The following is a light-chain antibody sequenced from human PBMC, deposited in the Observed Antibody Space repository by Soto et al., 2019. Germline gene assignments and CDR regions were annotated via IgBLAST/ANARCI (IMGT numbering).Light chain of an antibody. V-gene: IGLV1-51*01. J-gene: IGLJ1*01. CDR1: SSNIGNSY. Sequence: QPVLTHPVSGTTAHRRSLTISCSRSSSNIGNSYVSWYQQLPGTAPKLLIYDNNKRPSGIPDRFSGSKSGTSATLGITGLQTGDEADYYCGTWDSSLSAYVFGTGTKVTVL. CDR2: DNN. CDR3: GTWDSSLSAYV.